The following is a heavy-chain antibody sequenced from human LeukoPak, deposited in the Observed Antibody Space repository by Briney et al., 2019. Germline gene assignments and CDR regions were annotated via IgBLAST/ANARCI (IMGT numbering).Heavy chain of an antibody. Sequence: GGSLRLSCAGSGFTFSSYAMSWVRQAPGKGLEWVSSISGSGSSTYHADSVKGRCTISRDNSKNMLYLQMNSLTAEDTAVYYCANPTVWPNDFWGQGTLVTVSS. CDR1: GFTFSSYA. D-gene: IGHD3-16*01. V-gene: IGHV3-23*01. CDR2: ISGSGSST. J-gene: IGHJ4*02. CDR3: ANPTVWPNDF.